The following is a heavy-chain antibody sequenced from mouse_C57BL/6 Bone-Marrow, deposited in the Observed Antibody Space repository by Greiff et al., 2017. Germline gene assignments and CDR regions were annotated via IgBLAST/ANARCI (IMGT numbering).Heavy chain of an antibody. Sequence: VQLQQPGAELVKPGASVKLSCKASGYTFTSYWMHWVKQRPGQGLEWIGMIHPNSGSTNYNEKFKSKATLTVDKSSSTAYMQLSSLTSEDSAVYYCAGNYGSSPAWFAYWGKGTLVTVSA. CDR2: IHPNSGST. CDR1: GYTFTSYW. V-gene: IGHV1-64*01. D-gene: IGHD1-1*01. CDR3: AGNYGSSPAWFAY. J-gene: IGHJ3*01.